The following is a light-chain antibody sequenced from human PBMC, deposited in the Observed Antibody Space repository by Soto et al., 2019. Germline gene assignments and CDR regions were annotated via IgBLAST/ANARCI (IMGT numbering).Light chain of an antibody. CDR3: TSYSSSSPVL. CDR1: SSDVGAYNY. J-gene: IGLJ2*01. Sequence: QSALTQPASVSGSLGQSITISCTGTSSDVGAYNYVSWYQQHPDKAPKLLIFEVTNRPSGVSVRFSGSKSGITASLSISGLQPEDESDYYFTSYSSSSPVLFGGGTKLTVL. V-gene: IGLV2-14*01. CDR2: EVT.